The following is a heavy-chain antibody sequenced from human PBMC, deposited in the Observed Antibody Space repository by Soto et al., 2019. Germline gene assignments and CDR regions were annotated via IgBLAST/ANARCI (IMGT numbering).Heavy chain of an antibody. Sequence: ASVKVSCKASGYTFTSYYMHWVRQAPGQGLEWMGIINPSGGSTSYAQKFQGRVTMTRDTSTSTVYMELSSLRSEDTAVYYCARDRQGWWELLNYYYGMDVWGQGTTVTVS. V-gene: IGHV1-46*03. CDR2: INPSGGST. CDR1: GYTFTSYY. J-gene: IGHJ6*02. CDR3: ARDRQGWWELLNYYYGMDV. D-gene: IGHD1-26*01.